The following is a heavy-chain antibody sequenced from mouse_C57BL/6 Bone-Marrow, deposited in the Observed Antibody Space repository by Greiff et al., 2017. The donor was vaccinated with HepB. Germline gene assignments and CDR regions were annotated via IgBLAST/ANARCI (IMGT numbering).Heavy chain of an antibody. J-gene: IGHJ4*01. V-gene: IGHV5-6*01. CDR2: ISSGGSYT. CDR3: ARSPGDYAMDY. CDR1: GFTFSSYG. Sequence: EVQGVESGGDLVKPGGSLKLSCAASGFTFSSYGMSWVRQTPDKRLEWVATISSGGSYTYYPDSVKGRFPISRDNAKNTLYLQMSSLKSEDTAMYYCARSPGDYAMDYWGQGTSVTVSS.